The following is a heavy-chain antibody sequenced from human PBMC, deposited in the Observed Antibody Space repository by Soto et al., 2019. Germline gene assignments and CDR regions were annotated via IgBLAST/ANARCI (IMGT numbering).Heavy chain of an antibody. Sequence: QVQLQESGPGLVKPSGTLSLTCAVSGASISSSHWWSWVRQPPGKGLEWIGEIYHSGSTYYNASLKSRVAISLAKSKNQLSLKLRSVTAADTAVYYCVRKDSSDWFFDLWGRGTLVTVSS. D-gene: IGHD2-15*01. V-gene: IGHV4-4*02. J-gene: IGHJ2*01. CDR2: IYHSGST. CDR1: GASISSSHW. CDR3: VRKDSSDWFFDL.